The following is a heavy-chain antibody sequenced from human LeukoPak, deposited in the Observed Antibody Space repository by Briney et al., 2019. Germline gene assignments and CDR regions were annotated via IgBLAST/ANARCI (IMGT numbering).Heavy chain of an antibody. CDR3: ARQRVGVLDY. CDR1: GGSFSNYY. V-gene: IGHV4-59*08. CDR2: IFYSGGST. Sequence: SETLSLTCTVSGGSFSNYYWNWIRQSPGKGLEWIGYIFYSGGSTNYNPSLKSRVAISVNTSNNQFSLKVSSVTAADTAVYYCARQRVGVLDYWGQGTLVTVSS. D-gene: IGHD1-26*01. J-gene: IGHJ4*02.